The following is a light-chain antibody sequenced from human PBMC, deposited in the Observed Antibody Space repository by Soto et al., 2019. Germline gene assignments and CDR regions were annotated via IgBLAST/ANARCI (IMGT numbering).Light chain of an antibody. CDR3: TQGTHWPIT. CDR1: QSLVHSDGIAY. V-gene: IGKV2-30*02. Sequence: DVVMTQSHLSLPVTLGQPASISCRANQSLVHSDGIAYFSWFQQRPGRSPRRLIYKVSNRDSGVPARFSGSGSGTDFALKISRVEAEDVGVYYCTQGTHWPITFGQGTRLEIK. CDR2: KVS. J-gene: IGKJ5*01.